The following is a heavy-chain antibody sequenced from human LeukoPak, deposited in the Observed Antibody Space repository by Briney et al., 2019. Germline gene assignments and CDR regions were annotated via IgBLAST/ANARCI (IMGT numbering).Heavy chain of an antibody. CDR1: GGSISSYH. V-gene: IGHV4-59*01. J-gene: IGHJ4*02. CDR2: IYYSGST. Sequence: TSETLSLTCTVSGGSISSYHWSWIRQPPGKGLEWIGYIYYSGSTNYNPSLKSRVTISVEMSKNQFSLSLTSVTAADTAVYYCARDDSTYYGLGYWGQGTLVSVSS. D-gene: IGHD3-10*01. CDR3: ARDDSTYYGLGY.